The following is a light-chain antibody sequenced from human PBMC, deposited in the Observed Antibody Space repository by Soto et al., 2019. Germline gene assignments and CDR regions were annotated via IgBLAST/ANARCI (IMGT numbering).Light chain of an antibody. J-gene: IGKJ4*01. CDR2: GAS. Sequence: EIMMTQSPVTLSVSPGERATLSCRAGQIVTTKVAWYQQRPGQAPRLLIFGASTRATGIPARFSGSGSGTDFSLTISSLEPEDFAVYYCQQRSNWPLTFGGGTKVDIK. V-gene: IGKV3-11*01. CDR1: QIVTTK. CDR3: QQRSNWPLT.